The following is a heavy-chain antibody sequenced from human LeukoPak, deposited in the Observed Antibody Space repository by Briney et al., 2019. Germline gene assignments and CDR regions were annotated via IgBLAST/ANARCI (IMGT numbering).Heavy chain of an antibody. CDR3: ARRTSNPVGAIDY. J-gene: IGHJ4*02. CDR2: ISYSGT. CDR1: GGSISNSNYY. Sequence: SETLSLTCTVSGGSISNSNYYWGWIRQPPGRGQEWIGSISYSGTSYNPSLKSRLTISVDTSKNHFSLNLRSVTAADTAVYYCARRTSNPVGAIDYWGQGTLVTVSS. D-gene: IGHD1-26*01. V-gene: IGHV4-39*01.